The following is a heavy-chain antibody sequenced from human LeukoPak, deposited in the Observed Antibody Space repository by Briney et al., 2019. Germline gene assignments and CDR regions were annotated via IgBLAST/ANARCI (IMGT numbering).Heavy chain of an antibody. Sequence: SETLSLTRTVSGGSISSYYWSWIRQPAGKGLEWIGRIYTSGSTNYNPSLKSRVTMSVDTSKNQFSLKLSSVTAADTAVYYCARFMVRGDVFDPWGQGTLVTVSS. D-gene: IGHD3-10*01. J-gene: IGHJ5*02. CDR1: GGSISSYY. CDR2: IYTSGST. CDR3: ARFMVRGDVFDP. V-gene: IGHV4-4*07.